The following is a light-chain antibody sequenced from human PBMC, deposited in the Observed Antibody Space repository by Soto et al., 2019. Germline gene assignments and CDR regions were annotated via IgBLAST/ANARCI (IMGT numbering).Light chain of an antibody. J-gene: IGKJ5*01. Sequence: DIQMTQYPSSLSASVGDRVTITCPASQDISNYLNWYQQKPGKAPKLLIYDASNLEQGVPSRFSGSGSGTDFTFTISSLQPEDIATYYCQQYDNLPITFGQGTRLEIK. CDR3: QQYDNLPIT. CDR2: DAS. CDR1: QDISNY. V-gene: IGKV1-33*01.